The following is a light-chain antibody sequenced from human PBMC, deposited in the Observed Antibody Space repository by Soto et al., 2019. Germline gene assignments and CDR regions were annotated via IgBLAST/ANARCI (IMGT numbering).Light chain of an antibody. Sequence: EIVLTQSPATLSLSPGERAALSCRASQSVSSHLAWYQQKPGQAPRLLIYDASNRATGIPARFSGSGSGTDFTLIISSQPEDLAVYYCQQRSNWPLTFGGGTKVEIK. CDR3: QQRSNWPLT. J-gene: IGKJ4*01. CDR2: DAS. V-gene: IGKV3-11*01. CDR1: QSVSSH.